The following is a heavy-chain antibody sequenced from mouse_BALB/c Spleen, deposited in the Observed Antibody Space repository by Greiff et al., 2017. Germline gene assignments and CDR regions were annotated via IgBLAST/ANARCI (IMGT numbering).Heavy chain of an antibody. J-gene: IGHJ4*01. V-gene: IGHV5-17*02. CDR3: ARSNYGNCLYYAMDY. CDR2: ISSGSSTI. D-gene: IGHD2-1*01. CDR1: GFTFSSFG. Sequence: EVQRVESGGGLVQPGGSRKLSCAASGFTFSSFGMYWVRQAPEKGLEWVAYISSGSSTIYYADTVKGRFTISRDNPKNTLFLQMTSLRSEDTAMYYCARSNYGNCLYYAMDYWGQGTSVTVSS.